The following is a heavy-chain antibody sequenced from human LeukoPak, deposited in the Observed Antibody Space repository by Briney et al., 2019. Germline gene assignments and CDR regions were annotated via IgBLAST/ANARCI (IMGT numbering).Heavy chain of an antibody. Sequence: SETLSLTCAVYGGSFSGYYWSWIRQPPGKGLEWIGEINHSGSTNYNPSLKSRVTISVDTSKNQFSLKLSSVTAADTAVYYCARHAAAGSSLGKYYYYYMDVWGKGTTVTVSS. V-gene: IGHV4-34*01. CDR2: INHSGST. CDR1: GGSFSGYY. D-gene: IGHD6-13*01. CDR3: ARHAAAGSSLGKYYYYYMDV. J-gene: IGHJ6*03.